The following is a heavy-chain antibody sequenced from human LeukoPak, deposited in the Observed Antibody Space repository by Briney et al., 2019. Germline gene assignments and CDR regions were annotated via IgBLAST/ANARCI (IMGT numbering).Heavy chain of an antibody. J-gene: IGHJ4*02. CDR2: IYSSGTT. Sequence: GGSLRLSWAASGFTVSSNYMSWVRQAPGRGRECVSVIYSSGTTFYADSVKGRVTISRDNSKNTLYLPMERLRAEDPAVYYCAGGVLAHYFDYWGQGTLATVSS. V-gene: IGHV3-66*01. CDR3: AGGVLAHYFDY. CDR1: GFTVSSNY. D-gene: IGHD6-13*01.